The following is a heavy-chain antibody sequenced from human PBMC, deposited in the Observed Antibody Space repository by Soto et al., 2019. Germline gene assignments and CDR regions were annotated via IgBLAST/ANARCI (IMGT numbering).Heavy chain of an antibody. CDR1: GFTFSSYW. CDR3: ARAHCSSTSCYGVDAFDI. Sequence: GGSLRLSCAASGFTFSSYWMSWVRQAPGKGLEWVANIKQDGSEKYYVDSVKGRFTISRDNAKNSLYLQMNSLRAEDTAVYYCARAHCSSTSCYGVDAFDIWGQGTMVTVSS. J-gene: IGHJ3*02. CDR2: IKQDGSEK. V-gene: IGHV3-7*01. D-gene: IGHD2-2*01.